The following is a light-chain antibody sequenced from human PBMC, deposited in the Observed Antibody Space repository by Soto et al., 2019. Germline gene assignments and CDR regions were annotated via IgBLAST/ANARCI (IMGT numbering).Light chain of an antibody. Sequence: QLVLTQSSSASASLGSSVKLTCTLSSGHSSYIIAWHQQQPGKAPRYLMKLEGSGSYNKGSGVPDRCSGSSSGADRDLTISNLQFEDEADYYCENWDSSAWVFGGGTKLTVL. CDR1: SGHSSYI. CDR3: ENWDSSAWV. J-gene: IGLJ3*02. CDR2: LEGSGSY. V-gene: IGLV4-60*02.